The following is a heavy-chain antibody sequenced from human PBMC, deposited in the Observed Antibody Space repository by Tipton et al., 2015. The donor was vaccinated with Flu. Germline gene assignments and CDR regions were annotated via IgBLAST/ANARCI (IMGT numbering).Heavy chain of an antibody. CDR3: ARTYGPFNWFDP. CDR2: IYYSGNT. D-gene: IGHD3-10*01. J-gene: IGHJ5*02. Sequence: TLSLTCSVSNYSISSGYYWGWIRQPPGKGLEWIGSIYYSGNTYYNPSLESRVTISVDTSKNHFSLKVNSVTAADTAVYSCARTYGPFNWFDPWGQGTLVTVSS. V-gene: IGHV4-38-2*02. CDR1: NYSISSGYY.